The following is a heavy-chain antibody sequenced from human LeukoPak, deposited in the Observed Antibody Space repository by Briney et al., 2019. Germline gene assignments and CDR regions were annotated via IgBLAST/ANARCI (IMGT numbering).Heavy chain of an antibody. Sequence: SETLSLTCTVSGRSISSSSYYWGWIRQPPGKGLEWIGSIYYSGSTYYNPSLKSRVTISVDTSKNQFSLKLSSVTAADTAVYYCAISPLTWFDPWGQGTLVTVSS. CDR1: GRSISSSSYY. CDR3: AISPLTWFDP. V-gene: IGHV4-39*01. J-gene: IGHJ5*02. CDR2: IYYSGST.